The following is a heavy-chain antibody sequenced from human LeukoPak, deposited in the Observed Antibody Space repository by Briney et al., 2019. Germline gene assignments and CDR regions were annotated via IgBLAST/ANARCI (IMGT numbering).Heavy chain of an antibody. D-gene: IGHD3-22*01. Sequence: SVKVSCKASGGTFSSYAINWVRQARGQGLEWMGKIIPILDTPNYAQKFQGRVTITADKSTSTAYMELSSLRSEDTAVYYCARDLTSYYYDNNGAFDFWGQGTLVTVSS. CDR2: IIPILDTP. CDR3: ARDLTSYYYDNNGAFDF. V-gene: IGHV1-69*04. CDR1: GGTFSSYA. J-gene: IGHJ4*02.